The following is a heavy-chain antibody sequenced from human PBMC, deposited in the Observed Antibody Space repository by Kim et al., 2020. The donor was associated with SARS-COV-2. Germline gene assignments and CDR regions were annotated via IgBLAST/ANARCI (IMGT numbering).Heavy chain of an antibody. J-gene: IGHJ6*02. Sequence: SSTIYDAGSVKGRFTSARDNAKNALYLQMNSLRDEDTAVYYCLGGYGMDVWGQGTTVTVSS. CDR2: SSTI. D-gene: IGHD3-16*01. V-gene: IGHV3-48*02. CDR3: LGGYGMDV.